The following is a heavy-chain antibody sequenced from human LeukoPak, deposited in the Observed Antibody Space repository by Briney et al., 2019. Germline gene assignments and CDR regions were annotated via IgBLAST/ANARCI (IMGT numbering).Heavy chain of an antibody. Sequence: GGSLRLSCAASGFTFSSYEMNWVRQAPGKGLEWVSYISSSGSTIYYADSVKGLFIISRDNAKNSLYLQMNSMRAEDTAVYYCARVHWWFGGTPNYPYSFDYWGQGTLVTVSS. D-gene: IGHD3-10*01. J-gene: IGHJ4*02. CDR3: ARVHWWFGGTPNYPYSFDY. CDR1: GFTFSSYE. V-gene: IGHV3-48*03. CDR2: ISSSGSTI.